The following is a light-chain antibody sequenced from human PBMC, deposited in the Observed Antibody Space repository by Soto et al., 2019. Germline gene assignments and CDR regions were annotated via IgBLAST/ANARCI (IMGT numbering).Light chain of an antibody. CDR2: HGS. J-gene: IGKJ4*01. CDR1: QSISRNY. Sequence: IVLTQSPGTLSLSPGERVTLSCRASQSISRNYLAWYQQKPGLAPRLIMYHGSRRAAGTPDRFSGSGSGTEFTLTISSLQSEDFTIYYCQYYNNWLATFGGGTKVDIK. V-gene: IGKV3D-20*02. CDR3: QYYNNWLAT.